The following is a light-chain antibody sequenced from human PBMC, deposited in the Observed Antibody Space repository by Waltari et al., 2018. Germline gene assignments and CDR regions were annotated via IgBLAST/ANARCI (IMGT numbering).Light chain of an antibody. V-gene: IGKV3-11*01. CDR2: DAS. J-gene: IGKJ2*01. CDR1: QSVYNS. CDR3: QQRSDWMFT. Sequence: EIVLTQSPATLSLSPGDRATLSCSASQSVYNSLGWYQQKPGQPPRLLIYDASKRATDTPARFSGSGSGSDFTLTISSLEPEDFAVYYCQQRSDWMFTFGQGTKLDIK.